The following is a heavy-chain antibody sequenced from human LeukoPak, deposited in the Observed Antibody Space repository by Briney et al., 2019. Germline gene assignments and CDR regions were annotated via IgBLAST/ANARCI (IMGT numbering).Heavy chain of an antibody. Sequence: GGSLRLSCAASGFTFSAYSMNWVRQAPGKGLEWVSAISGSGGSTYYADSVKGRFTISRDNSKNTLYLQMNSLRAEDTAVYYCAKVLEMATIRYYYYMDVWGKGTTVTVSS. D-gene: IGHD5-24*01. J-gene: IGHJ6*03. CDR2: ISGSGGST. V-gene: IGHV3-23*01. CDR3: AKVLEMATIRYYYYMDV. CDR1: GFTFSAYS.